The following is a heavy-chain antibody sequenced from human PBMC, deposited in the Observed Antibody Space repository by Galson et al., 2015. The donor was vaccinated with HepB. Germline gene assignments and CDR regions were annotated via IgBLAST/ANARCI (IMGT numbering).Heavy chain of an antibody. CDR1: GFTFSDYY. V-gene: IGHV3-72*01. D-gene: IGHD3-10*01. J-gene: IGHJ4*02. CDR2: VRHKARRYTT. CDR3: ASNLVRGKWYFDY. Sequence: SLRLSCAASGFTFSDYYMEWVRQAPGKGLEWVGRVRHKARRYTTDYVASVEGRFTISRDDSKNSLYLQMNSLRAEDTAVYYCASNLVRGKWYFDYWGQGTLVTVSS.